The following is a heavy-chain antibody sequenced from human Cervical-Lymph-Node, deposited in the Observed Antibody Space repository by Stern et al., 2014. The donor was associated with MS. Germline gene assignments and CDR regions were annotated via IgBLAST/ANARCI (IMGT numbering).Heavy chain of an antibody. CDR2: INPTGGST. Sequence: VQLVQSGAEVKKPGASVKVSCRASGYTFTTYYIHWVRQAPGQGLEWMGFINPTGGSTSYAQKFQGRVTMTRDTSTNTVYMELSSLRSEDTAVYYCARNVASSFDYWGQGTLVTVSS. D-gene: IGHD3-3*02. CDR1: GYTFTTYY. J-gene: IGHJ4*02. CDR3: ARNVASSFDY. V-gene: IGHV1-46*01.